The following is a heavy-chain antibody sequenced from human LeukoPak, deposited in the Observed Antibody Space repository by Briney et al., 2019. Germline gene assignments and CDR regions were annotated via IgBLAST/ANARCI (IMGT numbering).Heavy chain of an antibody. J-gene: IGHJ4*02. V-gene: IGHV3-30*04. CDR1: GFTFNYYA. CDR2: ISYDGSNK. D-gene: IGHD6-19*01. Sequence: GGSLRLSCAASGFTFNYYAMHWVRQAPGKGLEWVAVISYDGSNKYYGDSVKDRFTISRDNSKNTLYLQMNSLRAEDTAVYNCAREDSSGLYYFDYWGQGTLVTVSS. CDR3: AREDSSGLYYFDY.